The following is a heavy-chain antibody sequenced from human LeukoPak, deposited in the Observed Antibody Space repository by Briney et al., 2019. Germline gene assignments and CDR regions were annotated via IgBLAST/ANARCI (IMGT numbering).Heavy chain of an antibody. V-gene: IGHV3-33*01. CDR1: GFTFSSYG. D-gene: IGHD5-18*01. CDR3: ARDGGHSYGYGYDY. CDR2: IWYDGSNK. J-gene: IGHJ4*02. Sequence: GGSLRLSCAASGFTFSSYGMHWVRQAPGKGLEWVAVIWYDGSNKYYADSVKGRVTISRDNAKNSLYLQMNSLRDDDTAVYYCARDGGHSYGYGYDYWGQGTQVTVSS.